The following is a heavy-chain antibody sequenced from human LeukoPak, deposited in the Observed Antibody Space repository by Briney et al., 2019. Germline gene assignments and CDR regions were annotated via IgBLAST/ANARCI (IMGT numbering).Heavy chain of an antibody. CDR3: ARTRRGSGILKIYYFDY. V-gene: IGHV1-8*01. Sequence: HRASVTVSCKASGYTFTSYDINWVRQATGQGLEWMGWMNPNSGNTGYAQKFQGRVTMTRNTSISTAYMELSSLRSEDTAVYYCARTRRGSGILKIYYFDYWGQGTLVTVSS. J-gene: IGHJ4*02. D-gene: IGHD3-10*01. CDR2: MNPNSGNT. CDR1: GYTFTSYD.